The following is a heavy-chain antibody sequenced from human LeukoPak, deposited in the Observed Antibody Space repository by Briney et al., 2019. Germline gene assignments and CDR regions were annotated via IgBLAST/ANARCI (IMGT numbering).Heavy chain of an antibody. Sequence: GGPLRLSCAGSGFTFRNHWMHWVRQTPGKGLVWVSRISSDGSSTTYADSVKGRFTISRDNAKNTLYLQMNNLRAEDTAMYYCARDQRVTGRPDIDYWGQGTLVIVSS. CDR3: ARDQRVTGRPDIDY. CDR1: GFTFRNHW. CDR2: ISSDGSST. D-gene: IGHD6-6*01. J-gene: IGHJ4*02. V-gene: IGHV3-74*03.